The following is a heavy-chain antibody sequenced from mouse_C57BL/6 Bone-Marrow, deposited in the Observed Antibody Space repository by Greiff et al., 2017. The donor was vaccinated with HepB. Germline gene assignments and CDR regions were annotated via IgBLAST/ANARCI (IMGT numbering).Heavy chain of an antibody. Sequence: VQLKQSGTVLARPGASVKMSCKTSGYTFTSYWMHWVKQRPGQGLEWIGAIYPGNSDTSYNQKFKGKAKLTAVTSASTAYMELRSLTTEDSAVYYCTRTDYADWYCDVWGTGTTVTVSS. D-gene: IGHD1-1*01. CDR1: GYTFTSYW. J-gene: IGHJ1*03. CDR2: IYPGNSDT. CDR3: TRTDYADWYCDV. V-gene: IGHV1-5*01.